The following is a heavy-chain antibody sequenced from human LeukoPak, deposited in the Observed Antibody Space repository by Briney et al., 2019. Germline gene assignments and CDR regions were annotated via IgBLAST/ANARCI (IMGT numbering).Heavy chain of an antibody. J-gene: IGHJ5*02. CDR3: ARGHGPPRSP. Sequence: SQTLSLTCAISGDSVSRNTAGWNWIRQSPSRGLEWLGRTYYRSKWYSDFAPSVRNRITINPDTSKNQFSLQLNSVTPEDTALYYCARGHGPPRSPWGQGTLVTVSS. D-gene: IGHD3-10*01. CDR1: GDSVSRNTAG. V-gene: IGHV6-1*01. CDR2: TYYRSKWYS.